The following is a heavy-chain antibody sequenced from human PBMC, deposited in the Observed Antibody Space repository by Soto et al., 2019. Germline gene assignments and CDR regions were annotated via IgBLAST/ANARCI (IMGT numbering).Heavy chain of an antibody. CDR1: GGSISSSSYY. J-gene: IGHJ6*02. Sequence: SETLFLSCTVSGGSISSSSYYWGWIRQPPGKGLEWIGSIFYSGSTYYNPSLKSRVTISVDTSKNQFSLKLSSVTAADTAVYYCARHLTYCSAGSCYSDFPYYGMDVWGQGTTVT. V-gene: IGHV4-39*01. D-gene: IGHD2-15*01. CDR2: IFYSGST. CDR3: ARHLTYCSAGSCYSDFPYYGMDV.